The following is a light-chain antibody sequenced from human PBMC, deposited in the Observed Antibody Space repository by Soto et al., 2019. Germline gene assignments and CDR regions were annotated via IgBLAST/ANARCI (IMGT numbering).Light chain of an antibody. Sequence: EIVLTQSPGTLSLSPGERATLSCRASQSVDSTYLSWYQQKPDQSPRLLIYATSTRAAGIPDRFSGSGSGTDFTLTISRLEPEDFAVYYCQQYGSLWTFGQGTKVDIK. CDR2: ATS. V-gene: IGKV3-20*01. CDR1: QSVDSTY. CDR3: QQYGSLWT. J-gene: IGKJ1*01.